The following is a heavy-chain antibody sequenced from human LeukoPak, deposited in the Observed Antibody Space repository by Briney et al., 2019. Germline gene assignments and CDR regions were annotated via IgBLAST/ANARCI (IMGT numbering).Heavy chain of an antibody. CDR3: AKQWVDC. V-gene: IGHV3-23*01. Sequence: GGSLRLSCAASGFTFNNYAMTSVRQAPGKGLEWVSSISESGDTRHHGDSVKGRVTISRDNSQNTLHLQMNSLRAEDTALYYCAKQWVDCWGQGALVTVSS. J-gene: IGHJ4*02. CDR2: ISESGDTR. D-gene: IGHD1-26*01. CDR1: GFTFNNYA.